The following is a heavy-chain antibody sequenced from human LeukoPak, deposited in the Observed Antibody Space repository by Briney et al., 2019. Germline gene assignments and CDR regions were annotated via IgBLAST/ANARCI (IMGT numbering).Heavy chain of an antibody. D-gene: IGHD6-19*01. V-gene: IGHV4-39*01. Sequence: PSETLSLTCTVSGGSISSSSYYWGWIRQPPGKGLEWIGSICYSGSTYYNPSLKSRVTISVDTSKNQFSLKLSSVTAADTAVYYCARLYSSGWYDWFDPWGQGTLVTVSS. CDR3: ARLYSSGWYDWFDP. CDR1: GGSISSSSYY. CDR2: ICYSGST. J-gene: IGHJ5*02.